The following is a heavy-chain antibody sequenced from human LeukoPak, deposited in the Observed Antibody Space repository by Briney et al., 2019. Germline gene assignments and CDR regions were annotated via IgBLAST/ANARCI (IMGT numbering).Heavy chain of an antibody. V-gene: IGHV3-30*04. CDR1: GFTFSSYA. J-gene: IGHJ6*03. Sequence: GRSLRLSCAASGFTFSSYAMHWVRQAPGKGLEWVAVISYDGSNKYYADSVKGRFTISRDNSKNTLYLQINSLKVEDTAIYYCARDDGDVWGIGTTVTVSS. CDR3: ARDDGDV. CDR2: ISYDGSNK.